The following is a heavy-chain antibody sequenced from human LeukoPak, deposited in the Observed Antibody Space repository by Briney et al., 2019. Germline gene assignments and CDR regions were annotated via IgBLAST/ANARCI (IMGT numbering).Heavy chain of an antibody. J-gene: IGHJ4*02. CDR3: ARDSGITMVRGTLLDY. D-gene: IGHD3-10*01. Sequence: GASVKVSCKASGYTFTSYGISWVRQAPGQGLEWMGWISAYNGNTNYAQKLQGRVTMTTDTSTSTAYTELRSLRSDDTAVYYCARDSGITMVRGTLLDYWGQGTLVTVSS. CDR1: GYTFTSYG. CDR2: ISAYNGNT. V-gene: IGHV1-18*01.